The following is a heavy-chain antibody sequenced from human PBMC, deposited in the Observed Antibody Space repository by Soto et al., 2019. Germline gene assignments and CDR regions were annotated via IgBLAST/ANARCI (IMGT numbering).Heavy chain of an antibody. CDR1: GFTFSSYG. D-gene: IGHD3-3*01. Sequence: QVQLVGSGGGVVQPGRSLRLSCAASGFTFSSYGMHWVRQGPGKGLEWVAVISYDGSNKYYADSVKGRFTISRDNSKNTLYLQMNSLRAEDTAVYYCAKDHLPIFGVVTFYGMDVWGQGTTVTVSS. CDR2: ISYDGSNK. CDR3: AKDHLPIFGVVTFYGMDV. J-gene: IGHJ6*02. V-gene: IGHV3-30*18.